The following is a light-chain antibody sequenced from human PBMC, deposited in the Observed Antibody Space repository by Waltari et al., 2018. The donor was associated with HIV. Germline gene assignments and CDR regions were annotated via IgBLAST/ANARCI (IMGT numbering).Light chain of an antibody. Sequence: ELVLTQSPGALSLSPGERATLSCRASQSVPRHYLAWYQHKPGQAPRLLIYDASIRATGIPDRFSGGGSGTDFTLTISRLEPEDFAAYYCQQYNSSPLTFGGGTKVEIK. J-gene: IGKJ4*01. V-gene: IGKV3-20*01. CDR2: DAS. CDR3: QQYNSSPLT. CDR1: QSVPRHY.